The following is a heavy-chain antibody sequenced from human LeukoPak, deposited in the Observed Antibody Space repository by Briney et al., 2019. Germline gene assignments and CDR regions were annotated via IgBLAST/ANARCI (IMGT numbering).Heavy chain of an antibody. J-gene: IGHJ4*02. Sequence: SETLSLTCTVSGGSISSYYWSWIRQPPGKGLEWIGYIYYSGSTNYNPSLKSRVTISVDTSKNQFSLKLSSVTAADTAVYYCIGGSYKQYYFDYWGQGTLVTVSS. CDR2: IYYSGST. V-gene: IGHV4-59*01. CDR3: IGGSYKQYYFDY. CDR1: GGSISSYY. D-gene: IGHD1-26*01.